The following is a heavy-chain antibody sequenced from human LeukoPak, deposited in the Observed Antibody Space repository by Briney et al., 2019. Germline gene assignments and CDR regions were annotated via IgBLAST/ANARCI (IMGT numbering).Heavy chain of an antibody. V-gene: IGHV1-69*13. CDR3: ARDRSSGWYFDC. J-gene: IGHJ4*02. D-gene: IGHD6-19*01. Sequence: GASVKVSCKASGGTFSSYAISWVRQAPGQGLEWMGGIIPIFGTANYAQKFQGRVTITADESTSTAYMELSSLRSEDTAVYYCARDRSSGWYFDCWGQGTLVTVSS. CDR2: IIPIFGTA. CDR1: GGTFSSYA.